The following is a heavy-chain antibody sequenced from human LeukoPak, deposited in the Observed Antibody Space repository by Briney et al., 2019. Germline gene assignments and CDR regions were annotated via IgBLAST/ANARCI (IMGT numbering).Heavy chain of an antibody. CDR3: ARVEYIYGYGS. J-gene: IGHJ5*02. CDR1: GFTFSDYY. D-gene: IGHD5-18*01. V-gene: IGHV3-11*01. CDR2: ISSSGSTI. Sequence: GGTLRLSCAASGFTFSDYYMSWLRQAPGKGLEWVSYISSSGSTICYAGSVNGRFTISRDNGKNSLSLQMNSLRAEDTAVYYCARVEYIYGYGSWGQGTVVSVSS.